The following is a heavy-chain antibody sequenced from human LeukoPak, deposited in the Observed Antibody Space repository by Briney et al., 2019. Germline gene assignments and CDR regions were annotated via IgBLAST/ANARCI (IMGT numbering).Heavy chain of an antibody. D-gene: IGHD5-18*01. J-gene: IGHJ4*02. CDR2: INQDGSDK. CDR1: GFTFSSYW. Sequence: PGGSLRLSCAASGFTFSSYWMNWVRQAPGKGLEWVANINQDGSDKYYVDSVKGRFTISRDNAKRSLYLQMNSLRAEDTAVYYCARDLFSYGANQDDFWGQGILVTVSS. CDR3: ARDLFSYGANQDDF. V-gene: IGHV3-7*01.